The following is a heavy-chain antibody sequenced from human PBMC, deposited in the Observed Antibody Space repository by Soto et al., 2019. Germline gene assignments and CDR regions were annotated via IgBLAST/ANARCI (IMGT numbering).Heavy chain of an antibody. V-gene: IGHV3-21*01. Sequence: EVQLVESGGGLVKPGGSLRLSCAASGFTFSSYSMNWVRQAPGKGLEWVSSISSSSSYIYYADSVKGRFTISRDNXXXXXXLXXXXXXXXXXXXXXCXXXXXXXXYGYGLGYWGQGTLVTVSS. D-gene: IGHD5-18*01. J-gene: IGHJ4*02. CDR3: XXXXXXXXYGYGLGY. CDR1: GFTFSSYS. CDR2: ISSSSSYI.